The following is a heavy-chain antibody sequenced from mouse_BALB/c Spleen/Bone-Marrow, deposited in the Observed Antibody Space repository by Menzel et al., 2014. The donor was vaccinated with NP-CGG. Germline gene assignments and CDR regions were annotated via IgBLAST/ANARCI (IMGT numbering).Heavy chain of an antibody. CDR3: VRHRYDGYYFDY. J-gene: IGHJ2*01. CDR2: ISNGGDNT. V-gene: IGHV5-12-2*01. CDR1: GFTFSSYI. D-gene: IGHD2-14*01. Sequence: EVKLMDSGGGLVQPGGSLKLSCAASGFTFSSYIMSWVRQTPEKRLEWVAYISNGGDNTYYPDTVKGRFIISRDNAKNTLCLQMSSLKSEDTAMYYCVRHRYDGYYFDYWGQGTTLTVSS.